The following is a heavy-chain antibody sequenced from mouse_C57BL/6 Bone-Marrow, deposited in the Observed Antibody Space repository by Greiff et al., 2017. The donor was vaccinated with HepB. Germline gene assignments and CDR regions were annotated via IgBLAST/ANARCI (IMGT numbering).Heavy chain of an antibody. Sequence: DVQLQESGPGLVKPSQSLSLTCSVTGYSITSGYYWNWIRQFPGNKLEWMGYISYDGSNNYNPSLKNRISITRDTSKNQFFLKLNSVTTEDTATYYCAREAYYYGSSYWFAYWGQGTLVTVSA. CDR2: ISYDGSN. V-gene: IGHV3-6*01. CDR1: GYSITSGYY. D-gene: IGHD1-1*01. CDR3: AREAYYYGSSYWFAY. J-gene: IGHJ3*01.